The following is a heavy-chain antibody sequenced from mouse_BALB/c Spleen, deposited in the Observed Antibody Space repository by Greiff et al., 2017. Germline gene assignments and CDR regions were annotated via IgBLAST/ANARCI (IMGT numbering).Heavy chain of an antibody. D-gene: IGHD2-14*01. J-gene: IGHJ4*01. CDR2: ILPGSGST. CDR1: GYTFSSYW. V-gene: IGHV1-9*01. Sequence: QVHVKQSGAELMKPGASVKISCKATGYTFSSYWIEWVKQRPGHGLEWIGEILPGSGSTNYNEKFKGKATFTADTSSNTAYMQLSSLTSEDSAVYYCARGRYGYAMDYWGQGTSVTVSS. CDR3: ARGRYGYAMDY.